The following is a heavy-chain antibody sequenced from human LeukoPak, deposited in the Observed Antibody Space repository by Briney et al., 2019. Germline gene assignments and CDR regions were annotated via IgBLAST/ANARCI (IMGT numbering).Heavy chain of an antibody. J-gene: IGHJ6*02. CDR2: MNPNSGNT. Sequence: ASVKVSCKASGYTFTSYDINWVRQATGRGLEWMGWMNPNSGNTGYAQKFQGRVTMTRNTSISTAYMELSSLRSEDTAVYYCVAHCSSTGCYVAPWGQGTTVTVSS. CDR3: VAHCSSTGCYVAP. CDR1: GYTFTSYD. V-gene: IGHV1-8*01. D-gene: IGHD2-2*01.